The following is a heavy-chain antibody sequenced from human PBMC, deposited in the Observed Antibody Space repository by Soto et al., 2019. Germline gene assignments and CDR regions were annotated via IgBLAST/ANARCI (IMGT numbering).Heavy chain of an antibody. CDR3: ARELLHTYYDFWSGYSNWFDP. D-gene: IGHD3-3*01. Sequence: SETLSLTCTVSGGSISSGDYYWSWIRQPPGKGLEWIGYIYYSGSTNYNPSLKSRVTISVDTSKNQFSLKLSSVTAADTAVYYCARELLHTYYDFWSGYSNWFDPWGQGTLVTVSS. V-gene: IGHV4-61*08. CDR2: IYYSGST. J-gene: IGHJ5*02. CDR1: GGSISSGDYY.